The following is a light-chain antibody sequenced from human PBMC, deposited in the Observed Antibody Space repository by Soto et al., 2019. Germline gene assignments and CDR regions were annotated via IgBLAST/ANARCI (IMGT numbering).Light chain of an antibody. CDR2: NAV. V-gene: IGKV3-15*01. CDR1: QGIGVT. Sequence: EILMTQSPATLSVSPGERATLSCRASQGIGVTLAWYQQKPGQTPRLLIYNAVTRATGVPARFSGSGSGTDFTLTINSLQSEDFAVYYCQRYNDWPLTFGGGTKVDIK. J-gene: IGKJ4*01. CDR3: QRYNDWPLT.